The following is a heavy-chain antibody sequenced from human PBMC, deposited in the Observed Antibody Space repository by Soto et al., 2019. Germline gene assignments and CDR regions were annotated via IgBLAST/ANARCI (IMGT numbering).Heavy chain of an antibody. Sequence: QLQLQESGPGLVKSSETLSLTCTVSGGSVRGSRYYWGWIRQPPGKGLEWIGSVYFSGNTHYNPSLKSRVTISLDTSTNQFSLRLSSVTAADTAMYFCARLDYRNLSSTYYYYIDVWGKGTTVTVSS. CDR2: VYFSGNT. CDR1: GGSVRGSRYY. CDR3: ARLDYRNLSSTYYYYIDV. D-gene: IGHD4-4*01. V-gene: IGHV4-39*01. J-gene: IGHJ6*03.